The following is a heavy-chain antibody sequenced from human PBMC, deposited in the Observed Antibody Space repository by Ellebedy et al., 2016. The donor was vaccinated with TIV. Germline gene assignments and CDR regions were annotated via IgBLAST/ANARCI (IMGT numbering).Heavy chain of an antibody. Sequence: GESLKISXAASGFTFSSYDMHWVRQPTGKGLEWVSAIGTAGDPYYPGSVKGRFTISRENAKNSLYLQMNSLRAGDTAVYYCARGVYYYKGVNSWSFDLWGRGTLVTVSS. CDR2: IGTAGDP. CDR3: ARGVYYYKGVNSWSFDL. J-gene: IGHJ2*01. D-gene: IGHD3-10*01. CDR1: GFTFSSYD. V-gene: IGHV3-13*05.